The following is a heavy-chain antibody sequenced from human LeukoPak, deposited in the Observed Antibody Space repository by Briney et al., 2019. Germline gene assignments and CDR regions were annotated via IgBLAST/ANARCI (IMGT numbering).Heavy chain of an antibody. J-gene: IGHJ5*02. CDR2: ISAYNGNT. CDR1: GYTFTSYG. D-gene: IGHD1-26*01. CDR3: ARDSQWELLGSWFDP. Sequence: ASVKVSCKASGYTFTSYGISWVRQAPGQGLEWTGWISAYNGNTNYAQKLQGRVTMTTDTSTSTAYMELRSLRSDDTAVYYCARDSQWELLGSWFDPWGQGTLVTVSS. V-gene: IGHV1-18*01.